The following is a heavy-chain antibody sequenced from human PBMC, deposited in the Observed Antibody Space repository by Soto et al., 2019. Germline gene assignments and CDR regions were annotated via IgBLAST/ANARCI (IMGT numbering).Heavy chain of an antibody. Sequence: SETLSLTCTVSGGSISSSSDYWGWIRQPPGKGLEWIGSIYYGGSTYYNPPLKSRATISVDTSKNQFSLKLSSVTAADTAVYYCARHQSYGRQSNNYYQYMDVWGKGTTVTVSS. D-gene: IGHD2-8*01. CDR2: IYYGGST. V-gene: IGHV4-39*01. CDR3: ARHQSYGRQSNNYYQYMDV. J-gene: IGHJ6*03. CDR1: GGSISSSSDY.